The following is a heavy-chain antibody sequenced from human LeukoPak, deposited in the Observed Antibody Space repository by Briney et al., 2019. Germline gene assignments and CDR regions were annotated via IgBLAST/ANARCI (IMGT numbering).Heavy chain of an antibody. CDR3: ARGRVHSWSDAFDI. Sequence: ASVKVSCKASGYTFTGHYMHWVRQALGQGLEWMGWINSDSGGTKYAQKFQGSVIMTRVTSISTAYMELSRLKSDDTAVYYCARGRVHSWSDAFDIWGQGTTVTVPS. D-gene: IGHD1-1*01. J-gene: IGHJ3*02. CDR1: GYTFTGHY. V-gene: IGHV1-2*02. CDR2: INSDSGGT.